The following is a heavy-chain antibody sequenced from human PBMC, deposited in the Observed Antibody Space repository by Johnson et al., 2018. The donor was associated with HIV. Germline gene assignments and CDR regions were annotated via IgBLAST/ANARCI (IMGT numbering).Heavy chain of an antibody. V-gene: IGHV3-7*01. CDR3: ARGGFSMIVVGK. D-gene: IGHD3-22*01. CDR2: MNQDGSEK. J-gene: IGHJ3*01. CDR1: GFTFSSYW. Sequence: VQLVESGGGLVQPGGSLRLSCAASGFTFSSYWMSWVRQAPGKGLEWVANMNQDGSEKYYADSVKGRFTISRDNSKNTLYLKMNRLRAEDTAGYYCARGGFSMIVVGKWGQGTMVTVSS.